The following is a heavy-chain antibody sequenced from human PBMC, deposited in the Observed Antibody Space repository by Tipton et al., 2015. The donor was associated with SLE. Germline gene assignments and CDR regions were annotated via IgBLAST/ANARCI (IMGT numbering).Heavy chain of an antibody. J-gene: IGHJ3*02. V-gene: IGHV4-59*11. Sequence: TLSLTCAVSGGSISSHYWSWIRQSPGTGLEWIGYIYSGGSTNYNPSLKSRVTLSVDTSKNQFSLNLNSVTAADTAVYYCARDRGPYYYDSSGYYNAFDIWGQGTMVTVSS. CDR1: GGSISSHY. CDR2: IYSGGST. CDR3: ARDRGPYYYDSSGYYNAFDI. D-gene: IGHD3-22*01.